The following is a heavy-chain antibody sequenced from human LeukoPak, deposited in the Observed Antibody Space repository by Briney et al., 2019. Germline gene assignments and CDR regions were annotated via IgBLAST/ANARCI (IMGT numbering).Heavy chain of an antibody. CDR3: ARGLVDLFDY. J-gene: IGHJ4*02. Sequence: SETLSLTCTVSGGSISSSSYYWSWIRQPPGKGLEWIGEINHSGSTNYNPSLKSRVTISVDTSKNQFSLKLSSVTAADTAVYYCARGLVDLFDYWGQGTLVTVSS. CDR2: INHSGST. D-gene: IGHD3-9*01. CDR1: GGSISSSSYY. V-gene: IGHV4-39*07.